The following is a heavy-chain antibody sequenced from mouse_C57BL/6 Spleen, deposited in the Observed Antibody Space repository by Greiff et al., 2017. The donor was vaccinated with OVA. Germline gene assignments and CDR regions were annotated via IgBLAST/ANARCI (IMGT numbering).Heavy chain of an antibody. CDR3: ARHKRSSGYVGDY. Sequence: QVQLQQSGPGLVAPSQSLSITCTVSGFSLTSYGVHWVRQPPGKGLEWLVVIWSDGSTTYNSALKSRLSISKDNSKSQVFLKMNSLQTDDTAMYYCARHKRSSGYVGDYWGQGTLVTVSA. CDR1: GFSLTSYG. V-gene: IGHV2-6-1*01. J-gene: IGHJ3*01. D-gene: IGHD3-2*02. CDR2: IWSDGST.